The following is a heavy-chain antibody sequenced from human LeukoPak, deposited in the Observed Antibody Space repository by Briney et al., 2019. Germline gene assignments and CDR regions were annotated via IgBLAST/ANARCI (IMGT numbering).Heavy chain of an antibody. J-gene: IGHJ4*02. CDR2: FSTSANT. CDR3: ARGGGGIAVAGSFDY. Sequence: SETLSLTCTVSGGSISSYYWSWIRQPAGKGLEWIGRFSTSANTNYNPSLKGRVTISVDTSKNQFSLMLSAVTAADTAVYYYARGGGGIAVAGSFDYWGQGTLVTVSS. D-gene: IGHD6-19*01. CDR1: GGSISSYY. V-gene: IGHV4-4*07.